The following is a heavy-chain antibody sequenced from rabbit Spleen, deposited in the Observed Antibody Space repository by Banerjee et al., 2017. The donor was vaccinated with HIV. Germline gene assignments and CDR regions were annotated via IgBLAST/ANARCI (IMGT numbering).Heavy chain of an antibody. CDR3: ARSGYVGWCGDVDLMGNNL. CDR2: IYIASGST. Sequence: QSLEESGGDLVKPGASLTLTCTASEFSFSNNVYMCWVRQSPGKGLKWIDCIYIASGSTYYASYAKGRFTNAKTSSTTVTLQMNSLKAADTATYFCARSGYVGWCGDVDLMGNNLWGPGTLVTVS. D-gene: IGHD2-1*01. CDR1: EFSFSNNVY. J-gene: IGHJ4*01. V-gene: IGHV1S40*01.